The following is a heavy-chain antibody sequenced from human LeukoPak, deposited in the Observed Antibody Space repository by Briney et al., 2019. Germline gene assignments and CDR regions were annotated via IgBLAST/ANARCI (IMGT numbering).Heavy chain of an antibody. V-gene: IGHV3-11*04. D-gene: IGHD6-19*01. J-gene: IGHJ3*02. CDR1: GFTFSDYY. CDR3: ARGLETTGWYKAFDI. Sequence: GGSLRLSCAASGFTFSDYYMSWIRQAPGKGLEWVSYISRSGSSTIYYADSVKGRFTISRDNARNSLYLQMFSLRVEDTAVYYCARGLETTGWYKAFDIWGQGTMVTVSS. CDR2: ISRSGSSTI.